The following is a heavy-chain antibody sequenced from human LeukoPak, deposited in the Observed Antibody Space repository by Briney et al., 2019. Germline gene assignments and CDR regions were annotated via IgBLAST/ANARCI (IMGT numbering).Heavy chain of an antibody. V-gene: IGHV1-8*03. D-gene: IGHD2-2*01. CDR3: ARVRHRSTTSCSWFDP. CDR1: GYTFTSYD. CDR2: MNPNSGNT. Sequence: ASVKVSCKASGYTFTSYDINWVRQATGQGLEWMGWMNPNSGNTGCAQKFQGRVTITRNISISTAYMELSGLRSDDTAVYYCARVRHRSTTSCSWFDPWGQGTLLTVSS. J-gene: IGHJ5*02.